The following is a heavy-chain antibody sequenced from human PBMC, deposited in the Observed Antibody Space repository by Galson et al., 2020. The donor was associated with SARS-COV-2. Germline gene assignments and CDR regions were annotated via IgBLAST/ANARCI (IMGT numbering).Heavy chain of an antibody. J-gene: IGHJ1*01. D-gene: IGHD4-17*01. CDR3: ARQINYGGNPIEYFQH. V-gene: IGHV5-51*01. Sequence: GESLKISCKGSGYSFTSYWIGWVRQIPGKGLEWMGIIYPGDSDTRYSPSFQGQVTISADKSISTAYLQWSSLKASDTAMYYCARQINYGGNPIEYFQHWGQGTLVTVSS. CDR1: GYSFTSYW. CDR2: IYPGDSDT.